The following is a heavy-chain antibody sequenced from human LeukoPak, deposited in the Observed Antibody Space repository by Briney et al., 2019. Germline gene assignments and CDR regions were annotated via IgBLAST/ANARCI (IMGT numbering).Heavy chain of an antibody. CDR1: AGSITSFY. CDR2: IFYTGST. D-gene: IGHD6-19*01. V-gene: IGHV4-59*01. Sequence: SETLSLTCSVSAGSITSFYWSWIRQPPGKGLEWIGYIFYTGSTNYNPSLKSRVTISLDKSKNQFFLKLSSVIAADTAMYYCARRTSNGWPSENAFDIWGQGTMVTVSS. J-gene: IGHJ3*02. CDR3: ARRTSNGWPSENAFDI.